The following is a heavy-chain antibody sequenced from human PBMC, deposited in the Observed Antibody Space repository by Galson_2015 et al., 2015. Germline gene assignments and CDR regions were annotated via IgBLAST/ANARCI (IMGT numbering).Heavy chain of an antibody. V-gene: IGHV4-39*01. CDR2: IYYSGST. J-gene: IGHJ4*02. CDR3: ARTVSHTSMDY. Sequence: SETLSLTCTVSGVSIISRSYFWGWIRQPPGKGLEWIGSIYYSGSTYYNWSLKSRVTISVDTAKSQVSLKLSSVTAADTAVYYCARTVSHTSMDYWGQGTLVTVSS. CDR1: GVSIISRSYF. D-gene: IGHD2/OR15-2a*01.